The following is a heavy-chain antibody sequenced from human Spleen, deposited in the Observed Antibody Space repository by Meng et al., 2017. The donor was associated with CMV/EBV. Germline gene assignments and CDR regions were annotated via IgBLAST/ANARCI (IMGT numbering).Heavy chain of an antibody. J-gene: IGHJ6*02. V-gene: IGHV3-30*02. D-gene: IGHD2-2*01. CDR2: TRSDGSDK. Sequence: GESLKISCAASGFTFSSDAMHWVRQAPGRGLEWVAFTRSDGSDKYYADSVKGRFTISRDNAKSSLSLQMHSLRAEDTAVYYCARDSTADQKYCSSTTCYFRPDHHGGMDVWGQGTTVTVSS. CDR3: ARDSTADQKYCSSTTCYFRPDHHGGMDV. CDR1: GFTFSSDA.